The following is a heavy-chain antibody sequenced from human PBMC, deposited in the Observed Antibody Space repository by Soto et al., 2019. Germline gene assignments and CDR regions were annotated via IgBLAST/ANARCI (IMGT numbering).Heavy chain of an antibody. J-gene: IGHJ6*02. Sequence: GGSLRLSCAASGFTFSSYSMNWVRQAPGKGLEWVSYISSSSSTIYYADSVKGRLTISRDNAKNSLYLQMNSLRDEDTAVYYCARGDYYDSSGYSYYYYYGMDVWGQGTTVTVSS. D-gene: IGHD3-22*01. V-gene: IGHV3-48*02. CDR3: ARGDYYDSSGYSYYYYYGMDV. CDR1: GFTFSSYS. CDR2: ISSSSSTI.